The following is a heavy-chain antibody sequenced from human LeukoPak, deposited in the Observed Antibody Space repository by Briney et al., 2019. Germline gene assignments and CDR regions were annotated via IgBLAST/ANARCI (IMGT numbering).Heavy chain of an antibody. CDR1: GGSISGYY. Sequence: SETLSLTCVVSGGSISGYYWTWIRQPPGKGLEWIGYIYYSGSTNYNPSLKSRVTISVDTSKNQFSLKLRSVTAADTAVYYCARRAWNFDLWGRGTLVTVSS. J-gene: IGHJ2*01. CDR3: ARRAWNFDL. CDR2: IYYSGST. V-gene: IGHV4-59*01.